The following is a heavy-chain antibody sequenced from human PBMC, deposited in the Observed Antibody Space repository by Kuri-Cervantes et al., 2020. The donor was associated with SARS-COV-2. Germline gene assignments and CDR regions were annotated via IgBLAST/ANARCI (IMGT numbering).Heavy chain of an antibody. CDR1: GGTFSTYA. V-gene: IGHV1-18*01. Sequence: ASVKVSCKASGGTFSTYAINWVRQAPGQGLEWMGWITVYNGNTNYAQKFQGRVTVTTDISTNTAYMELRSLRSDDTAVYFCAKTRSYYYYMDAWGQGTTVTVSS. CDR3: AKTRSYYYYMDA. CDR2: ITVYNGNT. D-gene: IGHD4-11*01. J-gene: IGHJ6*02.